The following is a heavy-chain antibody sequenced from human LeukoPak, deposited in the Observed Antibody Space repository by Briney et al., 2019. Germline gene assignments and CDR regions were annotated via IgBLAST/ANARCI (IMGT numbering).Heavy chain of an antibody. Sequence: ASVRVSCKASGYTFGNYYVHWVRQAPGPGLEWVGVISPTNGFAPYAQNFQGRVTMTSDMSANTVYMELSSLTPEDTALYYCARDVGDSFGHIDHWGQGTLVTVSS. CDR2: ISPTNGFA. J-gene: IGHJ4*02. CDR1: GYTFGNYY. V-gene: IGHV1-46*01. CDR3: ARDVGDSFGHIDH. D-gene: IGHD3-3*01.